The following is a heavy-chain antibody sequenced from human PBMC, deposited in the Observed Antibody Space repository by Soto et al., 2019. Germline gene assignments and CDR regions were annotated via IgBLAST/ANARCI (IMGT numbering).Heavy chain of an antibody. CDR2: ISGSGGST. D-gene: IGHD6-19*01. Sequence: GGSLRLSCAASGFTFSSYAMSWVHQAPGKGLEWVSAISGSGGSTYYADSVKGRFTISRDNSKNTLYLQMNSLRAEDTAVYYCAKDSSGSGWFPIDYWGQGTLVTVSS. V-gene: IGHV3-23*01. CDR3: AKDSSGSGWFPIDY. CDR1: GFTFSSYA. J-gene: IGHJ4*02.